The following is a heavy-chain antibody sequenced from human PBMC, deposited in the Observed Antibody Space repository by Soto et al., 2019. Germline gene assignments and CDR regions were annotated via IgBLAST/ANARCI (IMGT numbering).Heavy chain of an antibody. CDR3: ATNCARGYYYYGMGV. Sequence: GGSMRLSCAASGFTFSSYGMPWVRQDPGKGLEWVAVIWYDGSNKYYADSVKGRFTISRDNSKNKLYLQMNSLRAEDTAVYYCATNCARGYYYYGMGVWGQGTTVTVSS. V-gene: IGHV3-33*01. J-gene: IGHJ6*02. CDR2: IWYDGSNK. D-gene: IGHD1-1*01. CDR1: GFTFSSYG.